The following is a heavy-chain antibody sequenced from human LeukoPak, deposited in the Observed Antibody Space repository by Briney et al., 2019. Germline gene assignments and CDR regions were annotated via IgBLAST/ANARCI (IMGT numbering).Heavy chain of an antibody. CDR3: AKGTYYYGSTESTGSWYFDL. D-gene: IGHD3-10*01. CDR1: GFTFSSYG. CDR2: ISYDGSNK. V-gene: IGHV3-30*18. J-gene: IGHJ2*01. Sequence: GGSLRLSCAASGFTFSSYGMHWVRQAPEKGLEWVAVISYDGSNKYYADSVKGRFTISRDNSKNTLYLQMNSLRAEDTAVYYCAKGTYYYGSTESTGSWYFDLWGRGTLVTVSS.